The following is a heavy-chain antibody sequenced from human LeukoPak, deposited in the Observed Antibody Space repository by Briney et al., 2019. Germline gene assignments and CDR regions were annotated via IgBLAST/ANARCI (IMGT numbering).Heavy chain of an antibody. J-gene: IGHJ4*02. V-gene: IGHV3-49*03. Sequence: GGSLRLSCTASGFTFGDYAMSWFRQAPGKGLEWVGFIRSKAYGGTTEYAASVKGRFAISRDDSKSIAYLQMNSLKTEDTAVYYCTRGFTVTRGSPFYYWGQGTLVTVSS. CDR1: GFTFGDYA. CDR3: TRGFTVTRGSPFYY. D-gene: IGHD4-17*01. CDR2: IRSKAYGGTT.